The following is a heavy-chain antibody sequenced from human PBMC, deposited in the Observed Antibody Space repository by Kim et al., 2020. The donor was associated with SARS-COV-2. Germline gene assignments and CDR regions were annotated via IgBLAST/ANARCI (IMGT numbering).Heavy chain of an antibody. J-gene: IGHJ4*02. D-gene: IGHD6-19*01. CDR1: GGSISSSSYY. Sequence: SETLSLTCTVSGGSISSSSYYWGWIRQPPGKGLEWIGSIYYSGSTYYNPSLKSRVTISVDTSKNQFSLKLSSVTAADTAVYYCASIAVGLFDYWGQGTL. V-gene: IGHV4-39*01. CDR2: IYYSGST. CDR3: ASIAVGLFDY.